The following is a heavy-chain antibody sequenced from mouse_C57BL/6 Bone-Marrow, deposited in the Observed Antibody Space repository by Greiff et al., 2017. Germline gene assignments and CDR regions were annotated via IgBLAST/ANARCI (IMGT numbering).Heavy chain of an antibody. Sequence: QVQLQQSGPGLVQPSQSLSITCTVSGFSLTSYGVHWVRQSPGKGLEWLGVIWSGGSPDYNAAFISRLSISKDNSTSQVFFKMNSLQADDTAIYYCARNGAYYYGSSYYYAMDYWGQGTSVTVSS. D-gene: IGHD1-1*01. CDR1: GFSLTSYG. V-gene: IGHV2-2*01. CDR3: ARNGAYYYGSSYYYAMDY. CDR2: IWSGGSP. J-gene: IGHJ4*01.